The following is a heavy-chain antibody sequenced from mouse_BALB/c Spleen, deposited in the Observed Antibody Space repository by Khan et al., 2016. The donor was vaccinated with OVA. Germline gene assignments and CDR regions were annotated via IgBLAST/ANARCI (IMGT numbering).Heavy chain of an antibody. J-gene: IGHJ4*01. CDR1: GFSLSRYD. CDR2: IWGGGGT. CDR3: ARAYYRFDGYYAMDY. Sequence: QVQLKESGPGLVAPSRSLSITCTVSGFSLSRYDIHWVRQPPGKGLEWLGVIWGGGGTDFNSTLKIRLSISKDNSKSQVFLKMNSLQTDDTAMYYCARAYYRFDGYYAMDYWGQGTSVTVSS. D-gene: IGHD2-14*01. V-gene: IGHV2-6-4*01.